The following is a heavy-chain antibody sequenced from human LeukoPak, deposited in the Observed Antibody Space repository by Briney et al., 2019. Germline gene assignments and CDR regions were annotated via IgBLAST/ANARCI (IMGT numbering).Heavy chain of an antibody. CDR2: ISGSGGST. CDR1: GSTFSSYA. J-gene: IGHJ4*02. V-gene: IGHV3-23*01. CDR3: AKVRFLEWSPFDY. D-gene: IGHD3-3*01. Sequence: PGGSLRLSCAASGSTFSSYAMSWVRQAPGKGLEWVSAISGSGGSTYYADSVKGRFTISRDNSKNTLYLQMNSLRAEDTAVYYCAKVRFLEWSPFDYWGQGTLVTVSS.